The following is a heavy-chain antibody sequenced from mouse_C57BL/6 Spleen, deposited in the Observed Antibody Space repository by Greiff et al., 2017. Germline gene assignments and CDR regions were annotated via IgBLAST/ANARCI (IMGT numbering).Heavy chain of an antibody. CDR2: IDPETGGT. J-gene: IGHJ3*01. D-gene: IGHD2-2*01. Sequence: VQLQESGAELVRPGASVTLSCKASGYTFTDYEMHWVKQTPVHGLEWIGAIDPETGGTAYNQKFKGKAILTADKSSSTAYMELRSLTSEDSAVYYCTRDYGYRFAYWGQGTLVTVSA. CDR1: GYTFTDYE. CDR3: TRDYGYRFAY. V-gene: IGHV1-15*01.